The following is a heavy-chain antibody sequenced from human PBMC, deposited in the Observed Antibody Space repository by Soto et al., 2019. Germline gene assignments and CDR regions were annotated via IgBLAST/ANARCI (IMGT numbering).Heavy chain of an antibody. CDR2: ISSSSSTI. V-gene: IGHV3-48*02. J-gene: IGHJ4*02. CDR1: GVPFSSYS. Sequence: GGSQSLSSAASGVPFSSYSMNWVRQAPGKGLEWVSYISSSSSTIYYADSVKGRFAISRDNAKNSLYLQMNSLRDEDTAVYYCARERLTGIAAAGEGDYWGQGTLVTVSS. CDR3: ARERLTGIAAAGEGDY. D-gene: IGHD6-13*01.